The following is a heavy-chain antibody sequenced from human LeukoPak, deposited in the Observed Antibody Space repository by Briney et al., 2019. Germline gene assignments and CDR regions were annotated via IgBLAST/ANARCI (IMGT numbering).Heavy chain of an antibody. D-gene: IGHD2-15*01. CDR1: GYTFTNNW. Sequence: ASVKVSCKASGYTFTNNWMHWVRQAPGQGLEWVGLINPTGTWTLYAQNFQGRITLTRDMSTTTDYMGLSSLTSEDTAVYYCARDNSVGDIAWWFDPWGQGTLVTVSS. CDR2: INPTGTWT. V-gene: IGHV1-46*01. CDR3: ARDNSVGDIAWWFDP. J-gene: IGHJ5*01.